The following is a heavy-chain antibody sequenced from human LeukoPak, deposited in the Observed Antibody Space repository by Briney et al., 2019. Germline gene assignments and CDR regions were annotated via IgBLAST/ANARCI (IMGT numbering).Heavy chain of an antibody. CDR3: ARGRVAGTGYNWFDP. V-gene: IGHV4-59*01. CDR2: IYYSGST. Sequence: PSETLSLTYTVSGGSISSYYWSWIRQPPGKGLEWIGYIYYSGSTNYNPSLKSRVTISVDTSKNQFSLKLSSVTAADTAVYYCARGRVAGTGYNWFDPWGQGTLVTVSS. CDR1: GGSISSYY. J-gene: IGHJ5*02. D-gene: IGHD6-19*01.